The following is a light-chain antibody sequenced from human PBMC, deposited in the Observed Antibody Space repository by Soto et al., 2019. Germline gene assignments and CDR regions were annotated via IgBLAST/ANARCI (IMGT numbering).Light chain of an antibody. CDR3: PQRSTWPLT. CDR2: DAS. J-gene: IGKJ4*01. CDR1: QSISSH. Sequence: EIVLTQSPATLSLSPGERATLSCRASQSISSHLAWYQQKPGQTPRLLMYDASNRATAVPARFSGSGSGTDLTLTISSLEPEDLAVYYCPQRSTWPLTFGGGTKVEIK. V-gene: IGKV3-11*01.